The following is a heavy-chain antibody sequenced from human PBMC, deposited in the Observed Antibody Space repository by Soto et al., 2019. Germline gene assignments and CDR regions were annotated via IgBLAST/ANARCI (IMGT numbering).Heavy chain of an antibody. Sequence: GGSLRLSCAASGFTFSSYSMNWVRQAPGKGLEWVSYISSSSSTIYYADSVKGRFTISRDNSKNTLYLQMNSLRAEDTAVYYCAKDWESDIVVVVAATLFNWGQGTLVTVSS. J-gene: IGHJ4*02. CDR3: AKDWESDIVVVVAATLFN. CDR2: ISSSSSTI. V-gene: IGHV3-48*01. CDR1: GFTFSSYS. D-gene: IGHD2-15*01.